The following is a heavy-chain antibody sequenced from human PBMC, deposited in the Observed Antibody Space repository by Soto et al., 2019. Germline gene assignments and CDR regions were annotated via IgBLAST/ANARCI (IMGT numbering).Heavy chain of an antibody. Sequence: GGSLRLSCAASGFTFSSYSMNWVRQAPGKGLEWVSSISSSSSYIYYADSVKGRFTISRDNAKNSLYLQMNSLRAEDTAVYYCAREYCSGGSCLFDYCGQGTLVTVSS. D-gene: IGHD2-15*01. J-gene: IGHJ4*02. V-gene: IGHV3-21*01. CDR2: ISSSSSYI. CDR3: AREYCSGGSCLFDY. CDR1: GFTFSSYS.